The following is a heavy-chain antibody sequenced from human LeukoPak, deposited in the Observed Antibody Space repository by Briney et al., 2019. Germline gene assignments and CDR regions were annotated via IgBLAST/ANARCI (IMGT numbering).Heavy chain of an antibody. V-gene: IGHV4-61*02. CDR3: AREGGVVVPAVDY. Sequence: SQTLSLTCTVSGGSISSGSYYWSWIRQPAGKGLEWIGRIYTSGSTNYNPSLKSRVTISVDTSKNQFSLKLSSVTAADTAVYYCAREGGVVVPAVDYWGQGTLVTVSS. D-gene: IGHD2-2*01. CDR1: GGSISSGSYY. CDR2: IYTSGST. J-gene: IGHJ4*02.